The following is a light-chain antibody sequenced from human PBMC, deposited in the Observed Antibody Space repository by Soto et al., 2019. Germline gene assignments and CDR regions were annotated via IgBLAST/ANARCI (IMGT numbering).Light chain of an antibody. CDR2: EVS. Sequence: QCLLTQADSVSGSPGQSSTISCTGTSSDVGGYNHVSWYQQHPGKAPKLMIYEVSNRPSGVSNRFSGSKSGNTASLTISGLQAEDEADYYCSSYTSSSTRVFGTGTKVTVL. CDR1: SSDVGGYNH. V-gene: IGLV2-14*01. CDR3: SSYTSSSTRV. J-gene: IGLJ1*01.